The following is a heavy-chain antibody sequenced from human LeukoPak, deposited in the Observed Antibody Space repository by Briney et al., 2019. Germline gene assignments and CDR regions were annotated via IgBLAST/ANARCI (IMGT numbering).Heavy chain of an antibody. J-gene: IGHJ5*02. CDR2: IYHSGST. CDR1: GGSISSGGYS. CDR3: ARRSWYHQNWFDP. V-gene: IGHV4-30-2*02. D-gene: IGHD6-13*01. Sequence: SETLSLTCAVSGGSISSGGYSWSWIRQPPGKGLEWIGYIYHSGSTYYNPSLRSRVTISVDRSKNQFSLKLSSVTAADTAVYYCARRSWYHQNWFDPWGQGTLVTVSS.